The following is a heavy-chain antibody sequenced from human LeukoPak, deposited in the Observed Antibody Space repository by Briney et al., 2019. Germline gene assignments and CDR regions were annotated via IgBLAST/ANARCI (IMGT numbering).Heavy chain of an antibody. Sequence: SETLSLTCTVSGGSISSYYWSWIRQPPGKGLEWIGYIYYSGSTNYNPSLKSRVTISVDTSKNQFSLKLSSVTAADTAVYYCARDRIAAAHLRTYYYYYGMAVWGQGTTVTVSS. CDR1: GGSISSYY. CDR3: ARDRIAAAHLRTYYYYYGMAV. J-gene: IGHJ6*01. CDR2: IYYSGST. D-gene: IGHD6-13*01. V-gene: IGHV4-59*01.